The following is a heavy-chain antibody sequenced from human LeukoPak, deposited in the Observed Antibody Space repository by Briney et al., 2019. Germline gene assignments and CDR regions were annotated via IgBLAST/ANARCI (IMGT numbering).Heavy chain of an antibody. Sequence: PGGSLRLSCAASGFSFSSYEMNWVRQAPGKGLEWISYISASGTLTHYADSVEGRFTISRDNAKNSLSLQMNSLRAEDTSVYYCARGTPHLPTNYLDFWGQGTLVTVSS. D-gene: IGHD1-1*01. CDR2: ISASGTLT. CDR3: ARGTPHLPTNYLDF. V-gene: IGHV3-48*03. J-gene: IGHJ4*02. CDR1: GFSFSSYE.